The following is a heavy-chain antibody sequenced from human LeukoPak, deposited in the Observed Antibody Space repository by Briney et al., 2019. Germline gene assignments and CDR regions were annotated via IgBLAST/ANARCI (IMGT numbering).Heavy chain of an antibody. Sequence: SETLSLTCTVSGGSISTYYWSWIRQPPGKGLEWIGYIYYSGSTNYNPSLKSRVSISIDTSKNQFSLKLSSVTAADTAVYYCARARAHSRDFDYWGQGTLVTVSS. CDR2: IYYSGST. V-gene: IGHV4-59*01. J-gene: IGHJ4*02. D-gene: IGHD2/OR15-2a*01. CDR1: GGSISTYY. CDR3: ARARAHSRDFDY.